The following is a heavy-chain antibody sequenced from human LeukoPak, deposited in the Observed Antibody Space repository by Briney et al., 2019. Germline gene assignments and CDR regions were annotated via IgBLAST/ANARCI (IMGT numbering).Heavy chain of an antibody. CDR3: ASASSSWDYYFDY. J-gene: IGHJ4*02. D-gene: IGHD6-13*01. V-gene: IGHV4-59*01. Sequence: PSETLSLTCTVSGGSISSYYWSWIRQPPGKGLEWIGYIYYSGSTNYNPSLKSRVTISVDTSKNQFSLKLSSVTAADTAVYYCASASSSWDYYFDYWGQGTLVTVSS. CDR1: GGSISSYY. CDR2: IYYSGST.